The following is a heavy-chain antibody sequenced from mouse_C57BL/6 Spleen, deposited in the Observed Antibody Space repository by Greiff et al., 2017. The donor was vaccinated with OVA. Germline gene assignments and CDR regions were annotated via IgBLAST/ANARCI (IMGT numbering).Heavy chain of an antibody. CDR3: VKDGRGPYYFDY. V-gene: IGHV10-1*01. D-gene: IGHD1-1*01. CDR2: IRSKSNNYAT. Sequence: EVNLVESGGGLVQPKGSLKLSCAASGFSFNTYAMNWVRQAPGKGLEWVARIRSKSNNYATYYADSVKDRFTISRDDSESMLYLQMNNLKTEDTAMYYCVKDGRGPYYFDYWGQGTTLTVSS. CDR1: GFSFNTYA. J-gene: IGHJ2*01.